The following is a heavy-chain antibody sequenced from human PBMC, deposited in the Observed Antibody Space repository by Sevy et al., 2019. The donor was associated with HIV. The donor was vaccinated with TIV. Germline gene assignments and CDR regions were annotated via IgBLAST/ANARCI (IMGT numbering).Heavy chain of an antibody. V-gene: IGHV3-7*01. CDR1: GFTFSSYW. J-gene: IGHJ4*02. Sequence: GGSLRLSCAASGFTFSSYWMSWVRQAPGKGLEWVANIKQDGSEKYYVDSVKGRFTISRDNAKNSLYLQMHSLRAEDTAVYYCARGEYCSTTTCSYFDYWGQGTLVTVSS. CDR2: IKQDGSEK. CDR3: ARGEYCSTTTCSYFDY. D-gene: IGHD2-2*01.